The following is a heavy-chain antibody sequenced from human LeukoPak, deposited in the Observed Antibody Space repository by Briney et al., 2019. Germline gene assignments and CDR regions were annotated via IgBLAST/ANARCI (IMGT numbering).Heavy chain of an antibody. CDR3: ASFYGASAFDI. CDR2: INHSGST. CDR1: GGSFSGYY. V-gene: IGHV4-34*01. J-gene: IGHJ3*02. D-gene: IGHD4-17*01. Sequence: SETLSLTCAVYGGSFSGYYWSWIRQPPGKGLEWIGEINHSGSTNYNPSLESRVTISVDTSENQFSLKLSSVTAADTAVYYCASFYGASAFDIWGQGTMVTVSS.